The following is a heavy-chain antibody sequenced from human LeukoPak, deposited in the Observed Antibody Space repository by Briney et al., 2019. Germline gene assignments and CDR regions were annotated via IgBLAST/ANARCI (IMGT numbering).Heavy chain of an antibody. V-gene: IGHV1-46*01. CDR2: INPSGGST. Sequence: AASVKVSCKASGYTFTSYYMHWVRQAPGQGLEWMGIINPSGGSTSYAQKFQGRVTMTRDTPTSTVYMELSSLRSEDTAVYYCARDTPGYYDSSGYPRPNRSFDYWGQGTLVIVSS. D-gene: IGHD3-22*01. J-gene: IGHJ4*02. CDR1: GYTFTSYY. CDR3: ARDTPGYYDSSGYPRPNRSFDY.